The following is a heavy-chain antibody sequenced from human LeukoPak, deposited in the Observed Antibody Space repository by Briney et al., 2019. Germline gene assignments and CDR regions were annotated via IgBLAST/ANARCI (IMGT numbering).Heavy chain of an antibody. CDR1: DGSISTYY. CDR3: ARGGSWYYYFDY. V-gene: IGHV4-59*01. CDR2: IYYTGST. J-gene: IGHJ4*02. D-gene: IGHD6-13*01. Sequence: PSETLSLTCTVSDGSISTYYWSWIRQPPGKGLEWIGYIYYTGSTNYNPSLKSRVTISVDTSKNQFSLNLSSVTAADTAVYYCARGGSWYYYFDYWGQGALVTVSS.